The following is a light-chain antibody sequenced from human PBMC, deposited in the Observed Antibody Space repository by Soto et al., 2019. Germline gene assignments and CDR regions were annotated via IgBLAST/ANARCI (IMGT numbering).Light chain of an antibody. J-gene: IGKJ2*01. CDR1: QSVTSSY. Sequence: EIVFTQSPGTLSLSPGERATLACRASQSVTSSYLAWYQQKPGQAPRLLTYGASSRATGIPDRFSGSGSGTDFTLTISRLEPEDVAVYYCQQYVSSPYTFGQGTKLEIK. CDR2: GAS. V-gene: IGKV3-20*01. CDR3: QQYVSSPYT.